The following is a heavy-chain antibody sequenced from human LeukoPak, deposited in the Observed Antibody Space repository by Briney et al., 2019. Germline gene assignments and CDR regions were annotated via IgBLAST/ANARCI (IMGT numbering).Heavy chain of an antibody. CDR2: INDSGST. CDR3: ASSPGYYDSSGYYNWFDP. CDR1: GGSFSGYY. Sequence: SETLSLTCAVYGGSFSGYYWSWIRQPPGKGLEWIGEINDSGSTNYNPSLKSRVTISVDTSKNQFSLKLSSVTAADTAVYYCASSPGYYDSSGYYNWFDPWGQGTLVTVSS. D-gene: IGHD3-22*01. V-gene: IGHV4-34*01. J-gene: IGHJ5*02.